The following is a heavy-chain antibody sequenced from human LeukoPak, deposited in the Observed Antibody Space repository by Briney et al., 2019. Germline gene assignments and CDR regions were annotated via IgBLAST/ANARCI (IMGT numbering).Heavy chain of an antibody. CDR3: ANSEYNWNGLPMDV. CDR2: INTNTGNP. D-gene: IGHD1-1*01. V-gene: IGHV7-4-1*02. J-gene: IGHJ6*03. Sequence: GASVKVSCKASGSTFSSYAISWVRQAPGQGLEWMGWINTNTGNPTYAQGFTGRFVFSLDTSVSTAYLQISSLKAEDTAVYYCANSEYNWNGLPMDVWGKGTTVTVSS. CDR1: GSTFSSYA.